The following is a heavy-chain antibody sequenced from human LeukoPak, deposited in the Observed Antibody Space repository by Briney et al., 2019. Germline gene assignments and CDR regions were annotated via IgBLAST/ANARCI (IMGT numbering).Heavy chain of an antibody. CDR2: ISGSGGST. CDR3: AKYSSSWYTPQDY. J-gene: IGHJ4*02. V-gene: IGHV3-23*01. Sequence: GGSLRLSCAASGFTFSSYAMSWVRQAPGKGLEWVSAISGSGGSTYYADSVKGRFTISRDNSKNTLYLQMDSLRAEDTAVYYCAKYSSSWYTPQDYWGQGTLVTVSS. CDR1: GFTFSSYA. D-gene: IGHD6-13*01.